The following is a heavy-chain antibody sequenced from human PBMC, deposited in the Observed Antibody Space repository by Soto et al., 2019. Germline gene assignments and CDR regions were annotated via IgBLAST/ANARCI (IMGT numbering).Heavy chain of an antibody. Sequence: GPSVKVSFKASGGSFRTYAINWVRQAPGQGLEWMGGIIPMLAAPTYAQKFQGRLTITADESTTTVYMELSSLTSEDTAVYYCARVGPPSPSVIWFFDLWGRGTLVTVSS. CDR1: GGSFRTYA. V-gene: IGHV1-69*13. J-gene: IGHJ2*01. CDR2: IIPMLAAP. CDR3: ARVGPPSPSVIWFFDL. D-gene: IGHD2-21*01.